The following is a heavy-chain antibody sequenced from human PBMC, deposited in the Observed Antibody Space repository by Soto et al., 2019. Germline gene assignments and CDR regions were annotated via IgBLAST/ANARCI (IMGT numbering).Heavy chain of an antibody. V-gene: IGHV4-61*01. CDR2: IYYSGST. CDR3: ARAEVVTAIPLH. CDR1: GGSVSSGSYY. Sequence: PSETLSLTCTVPGGSVSSGSYYWSWIRQPPGKGLEWIGYIYYSGSTNYNPSLKSRVTISVDTSKNQFSLKLSSVTAADTAVYYCARAEVVTAIPLHWGQGTLVTVSS. D-gene: IGHD2-21*02. J-gene: IGHJ1*01.